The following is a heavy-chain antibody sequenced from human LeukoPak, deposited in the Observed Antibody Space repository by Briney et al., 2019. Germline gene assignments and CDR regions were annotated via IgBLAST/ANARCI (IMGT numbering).Heavy chain of an antibody. CDR2: ISYDGKIK. CDR3: SRNPEMEYWFDP. CDR1: GFTFSAHS. Sequence: PGGSLRLSCAASGFTFSAHSVHWVRQAPGKGLEWVAFISYDGKIKYYADSVKGRFTISRDNSKNTLFLQMNSLRTGDTAMYYCSRNPEMEYWFDPWGQGTLVTVSS. V-gene: IGHV3-30*04. D-gene: IGHD3-3*01. J-gene: IGHJ5*02.